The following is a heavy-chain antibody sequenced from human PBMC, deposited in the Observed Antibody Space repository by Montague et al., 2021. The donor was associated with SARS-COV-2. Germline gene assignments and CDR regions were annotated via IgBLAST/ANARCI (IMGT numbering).Heavy chain of an antibody. CDR3: ARHPWHITIFGVVTRYGMDV. CDR1: GSSVSSGSYY. CDR2: FYYSGST. D-gene: IGHD3-3*01. Sequence: SETLSLTCTVSGSSVSSGSYYCSCLRPPPGKGLDWIGYFYYSGSTNYNPSLKSRVTISVDTSKNQFSLKLSSVTAADTAVYYCARHPWHITIFGVVTRYGMDVWGQGTTVTVSS. V-gene: IGHV4-61*01. J-gene: IGHJ6*02.